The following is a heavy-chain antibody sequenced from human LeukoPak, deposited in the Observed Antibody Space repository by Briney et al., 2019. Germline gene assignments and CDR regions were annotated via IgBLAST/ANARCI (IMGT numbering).Heavy chain of an antibody. CDR3: ARDQGGSSWSDYYYGLDV. CDR1: GFKFDIYA. D-gene: IGHD6-13*01. Sequence: GGSLRLSCAASGFKFDIYAMKWVRQAPGKGLEWVALISYDGSNKYYTDSVKGRFTISRDNSQKTLYLQMNSLRAEDTALYYCARDQGGSSWSDYYYGLDVWGQGTTVTVSS. CDR2: ISYDGSNK. V-gene: IGHV3-30-3*01. J-gene: IGHJ6*02.